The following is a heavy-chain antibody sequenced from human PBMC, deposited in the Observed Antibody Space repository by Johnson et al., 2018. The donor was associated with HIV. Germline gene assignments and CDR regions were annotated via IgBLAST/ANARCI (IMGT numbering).Heavy chain of an antibody. CDR2: SSSSGSTI. CDR3: ARDHGYWGMYDSSGLDRFDI. Sequence: QVQLVESGGGLVKPGGSLRLSCAASGFTFSDYYMSWIRQAPGKGLEWVSYSSSSGSTIYYADSVKGRFTISRDNAKNSLYLQMKSLRAEDTAVYYCARDHGYWGMYDSSGLDRFDIWGQGTMVTVSS. CDR1: GFTFSDYY. V-gene: IGHV3-11*04. D-gene: IGHD3-22*01. J-gene: IGHJ3*02.